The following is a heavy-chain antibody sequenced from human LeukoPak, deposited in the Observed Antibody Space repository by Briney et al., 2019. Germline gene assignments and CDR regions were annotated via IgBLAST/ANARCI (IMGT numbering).Heavy chain of an antibody. J-gene: IGHJ6*02. V-gene: IGHV3-30*18. D-gene: IGHD1-26*01. CDR1: GFNFSSYG. CDR2: ISYDGSNK. CDR3: AKSTTLGAHHYYGMDV. Sequence: PGGSLRLSCAASGFNFSSYGMHWVRQAPGKGLERVAVISYDGSNKYYADSVKGRFTISRDNSKNTLYLQMNSLRAEDTAVYYCAKSTTLGAHHYYGMDVWGQGTTVTVSS.